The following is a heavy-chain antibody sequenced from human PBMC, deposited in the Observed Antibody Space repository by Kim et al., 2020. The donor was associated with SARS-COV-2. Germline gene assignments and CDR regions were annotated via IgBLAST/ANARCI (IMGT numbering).Heavy chain of an antibody. Sequence: YSNPSLEGRVTITVDTSKNQFSLKLSSVTAADTAVYYCARVPLSSEGLDYWGQGTLVTVSS. J-gene: IGHJ4*02. D-gene: IGHD3-22*01. CDR3: ARVPLSSEGLDY. V-gene: IGHV4-31*02.